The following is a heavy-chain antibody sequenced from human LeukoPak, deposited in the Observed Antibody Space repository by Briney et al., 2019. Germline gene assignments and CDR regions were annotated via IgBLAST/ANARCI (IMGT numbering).Heavy chain of an antibody. D-gene: IGHD1-26*01. CDR2: IYYSGST. V-gene: IGHV4-59*08. CDR3: VRPGIVGATAFDY. Sequence: SETLSLTCTVSGGSISSYYWSWIRQPPGKGLEWIGYIYYSGSTYYNPSLKSRVTISVDTSKNQFSLRLSSVTAADTAFYYCVRPGIVGATAFDYWGQGTLVTVSS. CDR1: GGSISSYY. J-gene: IGHJ4*02.